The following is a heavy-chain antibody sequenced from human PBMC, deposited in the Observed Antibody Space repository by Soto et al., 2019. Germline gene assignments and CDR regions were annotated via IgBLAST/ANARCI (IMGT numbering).Heavy chain of an antibody. Sequence: QVQLVQSGAEVKKPGSSVKVSCKASGGTFSSYAISWVRQAPGQGLEWMGGIIPILGTANYAQKFQGRVTITADESTSTAYMELSSLRSEDTAVYYCARGPYGGFYYYDSSGYWGYYFDYWGQGTLVTVSS. CDR3: ARGPYGGFYYYDSSGYWGYYFDY. V-gene: IGHV1-69*01. CDR1: GGTFSSYA. D-gene: IGHD3-22*01. CDR2: IIPILGTA. J-gene: IGHJ4*02.